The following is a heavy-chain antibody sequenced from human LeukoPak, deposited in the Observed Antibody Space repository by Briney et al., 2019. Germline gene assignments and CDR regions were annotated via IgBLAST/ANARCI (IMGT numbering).Heavy chain of an antibody. CDR2: ISSSRSTI. CDR1: GFTFNSYS. CDR3: AELGITMIGGV. D-gene: IGHD3-10*02. J-gene: IGHJ6*04. V-gene: IGHV3-48*04. Sequence: GGSLRLSCAASGFTFNSYSMNWVRQAPGKGLEWVSSISSSRSTIYYADSVKGRYTISRDNAKNSLYLQMNSLRAEDTAVYYCAELGITMIGGVWGKGTTVTISS.